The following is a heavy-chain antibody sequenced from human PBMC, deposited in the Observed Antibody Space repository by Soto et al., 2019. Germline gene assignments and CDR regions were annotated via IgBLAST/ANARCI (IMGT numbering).Heavy chain of an antibody. D-gene: IGHD3-9*01. CDR2: ISYDGSNK. V-gene: IGHV3-30-3*01. Sequence: PGGSLRLSCAASGFTFSSYAMHWVRQAPGKGLEWVAVISYDGSNKYYADSVKGRFTISRDNSKNTLYLQMNSLRAEDTAVYYCASGVIHYDILTGYGYWGQGTLVTVS. CDR3: ASGVIHYDILTGYGY. CDR1: GFTFSSYA. J-gene: IGHJ4*02.